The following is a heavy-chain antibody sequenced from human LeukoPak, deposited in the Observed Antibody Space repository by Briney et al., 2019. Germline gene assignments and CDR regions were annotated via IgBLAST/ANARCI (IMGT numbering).Heavy chain of an antibody. CDR3: ARWGDGDYYSDY. CDR2: IYYSGST. D-gene: IGHD4-17*01. J-gene: IGHJ4*02. V-gene: IGHV4-59*01. CDR1: GGSISRYY. Sequence: PSETLSLTCTVSGGSISRYYWSWIRQPPGKGLEWIGYIYYSGSTNYNPSLKSRVTISVDTSKNQFSLKLSSVTAADTAVYYCARWGDGDYYSDYWGQGTPVTVSS.